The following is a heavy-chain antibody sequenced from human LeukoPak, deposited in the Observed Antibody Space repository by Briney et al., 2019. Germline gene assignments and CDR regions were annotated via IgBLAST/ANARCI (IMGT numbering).Heavy chain of an antibody. J-gene: IGHJ4*02. D-gene: IGHD4-17*01. CDR2: ISGSGGST. Sequence: GGSLRLSCAASGFTFNSYAMIWVRQAPGKGLEWVSAISGSGGSTYYADSVKGRFTNYRDNSKNTLYLQMNSLRAENTAVYYCAQPGTTVTSPIYCWGQGTLVTVSS. V-gene: IGHV3-23*01. CDR1: GFTFNSYA. CDR3: AQPGTTVTSPIYC.